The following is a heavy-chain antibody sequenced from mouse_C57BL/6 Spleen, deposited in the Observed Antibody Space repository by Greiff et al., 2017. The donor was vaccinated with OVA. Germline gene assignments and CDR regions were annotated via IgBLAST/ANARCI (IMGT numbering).Heavy chain of an antibody. CDR3: ARHDGDYYGSSVLFDY. CDR1: GYTFTEYT. J-gene: IGHJ2*01. CDR2: FYPGSGSI. V-gene: IGHV1-62-2*01. D-gene: IGHD1-1*01. Sequence: QVQLKESGAELVKPGASVKLSCKASGYTFTEYTIHWVKQRSGQGLEWIGWFYPGSGSIKYNEKFKDKATLTADKSSSTVYMELSRLTSEDSAVYFCARHDGDYYGSSVLFDYWGQGTTLTVSS.